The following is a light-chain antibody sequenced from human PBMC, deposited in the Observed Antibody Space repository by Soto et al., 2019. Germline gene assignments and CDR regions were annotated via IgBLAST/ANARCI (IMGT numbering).Light chain of an antibody. J-gene: IGKJ3*01. CDR3: QQSYSTLAFT. Sequence: DIQMTQSPSSLSASVGDRVTITCWASQSISRYLNWYQQKPGKAPKLLIYSASSLQSGVPSRFSGSGSGTDFTLTISSLQPEDFATYYCQQSYSTLAFTFGPGTTVDIK. CDR1: QSISRY. CDR2: SAS. V-gene: IGKV1-39*01.